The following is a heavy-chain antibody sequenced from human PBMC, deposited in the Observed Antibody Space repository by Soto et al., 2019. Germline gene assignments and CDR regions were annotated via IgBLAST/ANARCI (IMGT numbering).Heavy chain of an antibody. D-gene: IGHD3-22*01. CDR1: GYTFTSYP. CDR2: INAGNGDT. Sequence: GASAKASCKASGYTFTSYPMHWVRQAPGQRLEWMGWINAGNGDTKYSQKLQGRVTITRDTSASTAYMELSSLRSEDTAVFYCARDWTHYDSSGPGDYWGQGTLVTV. V-gene: IGHV1-3*01. J-gene: IGHJ4*02. CDR3: ARDWTHYDSSGPGDY.